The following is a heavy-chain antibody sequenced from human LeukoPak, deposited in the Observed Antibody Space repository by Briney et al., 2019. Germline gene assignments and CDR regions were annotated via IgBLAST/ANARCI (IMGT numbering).Heavy chain of an antibody. CDR1: GFTFSSYG. CDR2: ISGIGGST. J-gene: IGHJ4*02. V-gene: IGHV3-23*01. Sequence: GGSLRLSCAASGFTFSSYGMSWVRQAPGKGLEWVSAISGIGGSTYYADSVKGRFTISRDNSKNTLYLQMNSLRAEDTAVYYCAKDLSYCSGGSCYRFDYWGQGTLVTVSS. D-gene: IGHD2-15*01. CDR3: AKDLSYCSGGSCYRFDY.